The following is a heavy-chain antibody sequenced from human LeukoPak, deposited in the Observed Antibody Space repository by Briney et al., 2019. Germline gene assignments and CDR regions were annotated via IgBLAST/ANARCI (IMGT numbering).Heavy chain of an antibody. J-gene: IGHJ4*02. Sequence: GGSLRLSCAASGFTFSSYAMHWVRQAPGKGLEWVAVISYDGSNKYYADSAKGRFTISRDNSKNTLYLQMNSLRAEDTAVYYCARELSRGLREVGYWGQGTLVTVSS. CDR2: ISYDGSNK. CDR1: GFTFSSYA. V-gene: IGHV3-30*04. CDR3: ARELSRGLREVGY. D-gene: IGHD5-12*01.